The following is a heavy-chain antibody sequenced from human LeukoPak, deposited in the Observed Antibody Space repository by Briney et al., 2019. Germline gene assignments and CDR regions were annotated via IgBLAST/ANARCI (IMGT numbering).Heavy chain of an antibody. D-gene: IGHD3-22*01. CDR3: ARVGDYYDSSGYPRYYFDY. V-gene: IGHV4-59*01. CDR1: GGSFSGYY. Sequence: NASETLSLTCAVYGGSFSGYYWSWIRQPPGKGLEWIGYIYYSGSTNYNPSLKSRVTISVDTSKNQYSLKLSSVTAADTAVYYCARVGDYYDSSGYPRYYFDYWGQGTLVTVSS. J-gene: IGHJ4*02. CDR2: IYYSGST.